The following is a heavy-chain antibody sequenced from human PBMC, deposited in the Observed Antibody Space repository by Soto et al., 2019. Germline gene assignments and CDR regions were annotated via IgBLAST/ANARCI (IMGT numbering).Heavy chain of an antibody. V-gene: IGHV3-33*01. J-gene: IGHJ6*02. CDR1: GFTFSSYG. CDR3: AREWGLNPSYDFWSGHYYGMDV. CDR2: IWYDGSNK. D-gene: IGHD3-3*01. Sequence: GGSLRLSCAASGFTFSSYGMHWVRQAPGKGLEWVAVIWYDGSNKYYADSVKGRFTISRDNSKNTLYLQMNSLRAEDTAVYYCAREWGLNPSYDFWSGHYYGMDVWGQGTTVTVSS.